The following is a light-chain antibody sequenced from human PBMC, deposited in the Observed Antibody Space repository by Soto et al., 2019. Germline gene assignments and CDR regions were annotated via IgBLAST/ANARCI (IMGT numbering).Light chain of an antibody. V-gene: IGLV1-44*01. CDR1: ISNIGTNS. CDR3: AAWDDNLNGPL. CDR2: AAS. Sequence: QSVLTQPPSASGTPGQRVTISCSGDISNIGTNSVHWYQHLPGTAPKLVIYAASQRPSGVPDRLSGSKSGTSASLAISGLPSEDDADYLCAAWDDNLNGPLFGTGTKLTVL. J-gene: IGLJ1*01.